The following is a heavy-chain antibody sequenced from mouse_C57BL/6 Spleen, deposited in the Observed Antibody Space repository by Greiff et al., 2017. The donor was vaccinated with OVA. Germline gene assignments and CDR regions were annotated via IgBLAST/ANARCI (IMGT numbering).Heavy chain of an antibody. CDR3: AREGDYWAWFAY. V-gene: IGHV5-17*01. Sequence: EVKLVESGGGLVKPGGSLKLSCAASGFTFSDYGMHWVRQAPEKGLEWVAYISSGSSTIYYADTVKGRFTISRDNAKNTLFLQMTSLRSEDTAMYYCAREGDYWAWFAYWGQGTLVTVSA. CDR1: GFTFSDYG. J-gene: IGHJ3*01. CDR2: ISSGSSTI. D-gene: IGHD1-1*01.